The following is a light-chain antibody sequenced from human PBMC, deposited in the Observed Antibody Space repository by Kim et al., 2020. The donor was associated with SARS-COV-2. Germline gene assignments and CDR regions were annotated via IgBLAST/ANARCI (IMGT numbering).Light chain of an antibody. J-gene: IGKJ2*01. V-gene: IGKV1-5*01. CDR2: DAS. Sequence: ASVGDRVTSTCRASQGTHIWLAWYQQKPGKAPKLLINDASRWERGVPSRFSGSGSGTESTLTIASLQPDDFATYYCQQCRTFPYTFGRGTKLEI. CDR1: QGTHIW. CDR3: QQCRTFPYT.